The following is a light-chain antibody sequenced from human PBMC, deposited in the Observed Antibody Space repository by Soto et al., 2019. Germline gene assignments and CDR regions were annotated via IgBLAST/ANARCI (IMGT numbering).Light chain of an antibody. CDR3: LLSYSGARV. CDR2: DTS. J-gene: IGLJ3*02. Sequence: QAVVTQEPSLTVSPGGTVTLTCGSSTGAVTSGHYPYWVQQKPGQAPRTLSYDTSNKYSWTPARFSGSLLGGKPALTLSGAHPEDESEYYCLLSYSGARVFGGGTKVTVL. CDR1: TGAVTSGHY. V-gene: IGLV7-46*01.